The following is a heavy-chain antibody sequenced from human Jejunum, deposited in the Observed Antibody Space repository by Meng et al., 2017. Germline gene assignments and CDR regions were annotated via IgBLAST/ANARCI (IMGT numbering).Heavy chain of an antibody. CDR2: ART. D-gene: IGHD1-26*01. CDR3: ARDHMGSLDY. V-gene: IGHV4-61*08. Sequence: QLQMQESGPGLVRPSETLSLICSVSGGSVSSAGYQWSWIRQPPGKGLEWIGYARTNYNPSLTSRVTISVDTSKNQFSLRLTSVTAADTAVYYCARDHMGSLDYWGQGILVTVSS. CDR1: GGSVSSAGYQ. J-gene: IGHJ4*02.